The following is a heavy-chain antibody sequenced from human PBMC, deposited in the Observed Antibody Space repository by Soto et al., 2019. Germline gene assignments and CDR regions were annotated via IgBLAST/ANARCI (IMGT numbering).Heavy chain of an antibody. CDR2: ISWNSGSI. Sequence: GGSLRLSCAASGFTFGDYAMHWVRQAPGKGLEWVSGISWNSGSIGYADSVKGRFTISRDNAKNSLYLQMNSLRVEDTALYYAAKHGEQLPGATGHSFDYWGQGTLVTVSS. V-gene: IGHV3-9*01. J-gene: IGHJ4*02. CDR1: GFTFGDYA. D-gene: IGHD1-26*01. CDR3: AKHGEQLPGATGHSFDY.